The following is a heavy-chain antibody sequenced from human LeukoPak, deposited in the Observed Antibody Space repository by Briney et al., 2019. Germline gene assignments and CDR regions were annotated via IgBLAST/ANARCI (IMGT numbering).Heavy chain of an antibody. Sequence: GGSLRLSCAAYDYTMHWVRQAPGKGLEWVSGISWNSGSIGYADSVKGRFTISRDNAKNSLYLQMNSLRAEDTALYYCAKDKGSGSYYAGRRSYYYYGMDVWGQGTTVTVSS. J-gene: IGHJ6*02. CDR3: AKDKGSGSYYAGRRSYYYYGMDV. V-gene: IGHV3-9*01. D-gene: IGHD1-26*01. CDR1: DYT. CDR2: ISWNSGSI.